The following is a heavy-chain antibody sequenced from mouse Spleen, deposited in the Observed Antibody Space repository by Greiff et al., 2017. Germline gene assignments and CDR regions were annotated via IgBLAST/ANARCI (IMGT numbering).Heavy chain of an antibody. CDR2: IDPETGGT. D-gene: IGHD2-14*01. Sequence: QVQLQQSGAVLVRPGASVTLSCKASGYTFTDYEMHWVKQTPVHGLEWIGAIDPETGGTAYNQKFKGKAILTADKSSSTAYMELRSLTSEDSAVYYCTRSYYRYYFDYWGQGTTLTVSS. CDR3: TRSYYRYYFDY. V-gene: IGHV1-15*01. CDR1: GYTFTDYE. J-gene: IGHJ2*01.